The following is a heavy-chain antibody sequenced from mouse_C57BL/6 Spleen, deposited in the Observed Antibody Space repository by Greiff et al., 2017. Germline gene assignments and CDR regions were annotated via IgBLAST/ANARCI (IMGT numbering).Heavy chain of an antibody. CDR3: ARSVSYGNLDY. Sequence: VQLQQPGAELVKPGASVKLSCKASGYTFTSYWMHWVKQRPGQGLEWIGMIHPNSGSTNYNEKFKSKATLTVDKSSSTAYMQLSSLTSEDSAVYYCARSVSYGNLDYWGQGTTLTVSS. CDR1: GYTFTSYW. D-gene: IGHD2-1*01. V-gene: IGHV1-64*01. CDR2: IHPNSGST. J-gene: IGHJ2*01.